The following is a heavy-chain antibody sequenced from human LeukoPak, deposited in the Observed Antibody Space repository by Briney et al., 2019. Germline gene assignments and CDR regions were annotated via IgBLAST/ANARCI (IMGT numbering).Heavy chain of an antibody. CDR1: GGSISSYY. CDR3: AKSNLYCSGSSCYPSWFDP. CDR2: IYYTGST. Sequence: SETLSLTCTVSGGSISSYYWSWIRQPPGKGLEWIGYIYYTGSTNYNPSLKSRVTISVDTSKTQFSLKLSSVTAADTAVYYCAKSNLYCSGSSCYPSWFDPWGQGTLVTVSS. D-gene: IGHD2-15*01. J-gene: IGHJ5*02. V-gene: IGHV4-59*01.